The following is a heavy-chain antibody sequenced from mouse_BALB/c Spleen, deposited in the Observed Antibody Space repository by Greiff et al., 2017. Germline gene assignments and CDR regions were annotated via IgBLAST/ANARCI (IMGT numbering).Heavy chain of an antibody. V-gene: IGHV5-17*02. CDR1: GFTFSSFG. Sequence: EVLLVESGGGLVQPGGSRKLSCAASGFTFSSFGMHWVRQAPEKGLEWVAYISSGSSTIYYADTVKGRFTISRDNPKNTLFLQMTSLRSEDTAMYYCAIVIHYSLDYWGQGTTLTVSS. D-gene: IGHD1-2*01. CDR2: ISSGSSTI. CDR3: AIVIHYSLDY. J-gene: IGHJ2*01.